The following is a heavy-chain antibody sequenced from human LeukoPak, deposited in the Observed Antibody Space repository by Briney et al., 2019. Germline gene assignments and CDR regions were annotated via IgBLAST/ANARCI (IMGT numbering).Heavy chain of an antibody. CDR3: ARHEYSGSYYGLSWFDP. CDR1: GGSFSGYY. V-gene: IGHV4-34*01. CDR2: INHSGST. Sequence: SETLSLTCALYGGSFSGYYWSRIRQPQGKGLEWIGEINHSGSTNYNPSLKSRVTIPVDTSKNQFSMKLSSVTAADTAVYYCARHEYSGSYYGLSWFDPWGQGTLVTVSS. J-gene: IGHJ5*02. D-gene: IGHD1-26*01.